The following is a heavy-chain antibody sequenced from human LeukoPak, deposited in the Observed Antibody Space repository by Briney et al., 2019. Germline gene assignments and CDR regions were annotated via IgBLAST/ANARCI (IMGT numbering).Heavy chain of an antibody. CDR2: IKQDGSEK. CDR1: GFTFSSYW. V-gene: IGHV3-7*04. J-gene: IGHJ4*02. Sequence: GGSLRLSCAASGFTFSSYWMSWVRQAPGKGLEWVANIKQDGSEKYYVDSVKGRFTISRDNAKNSLYPQMNSLRAEDTAVYYCARVKTDVLLWFGEPPGYFDYWGQGTLVTVSS. CDR3: ARVKTDVLLWFGEPPGYFDY. D-gene: IGHD3-10*01.